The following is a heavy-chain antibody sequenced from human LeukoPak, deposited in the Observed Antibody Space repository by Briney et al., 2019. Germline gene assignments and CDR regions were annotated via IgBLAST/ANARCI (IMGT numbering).Heavy chain of an antibody. D-gene: IGHD3-3*01. CDR2: ISNDESRK. V-gene: IGHV3-30*04. CDR1: GFTFSSYA. J-gene: IGHJ4*02. Sequence: GGSLRLSCAASGFTFSSYAMHWVRQAPGKGLEWVAIISNDESRKYYAHSVEGRFTISRDNSKNTLYLQMDSLRAEDTAVYYCARDRAWNYFDYWGQGTLVTVSS. CDR3: ARDRAWNYFDY.